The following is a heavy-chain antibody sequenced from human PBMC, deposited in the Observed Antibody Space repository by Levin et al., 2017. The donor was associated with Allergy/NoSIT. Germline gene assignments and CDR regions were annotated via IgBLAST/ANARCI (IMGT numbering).Heavy chain of an antibody. CDR2: ISGSGDST. CDR1: GFTFSSYA. CDR3: AKPIDYGGNYYFEY. V-gene: IGHV3-23*01. Sequence: PGESLKISCAASGFTFSSYAMGWVRQAPRKGLEWVSHISGSGDSTRYADSVKGRFTISRDNSKNTLYLQMNSLRAEDTAVYYCAKPIDYGGNYYFEYWGQGSLVTVSS. J-gene: IGHJ4*02. D-gene: IGHD4-23*01.